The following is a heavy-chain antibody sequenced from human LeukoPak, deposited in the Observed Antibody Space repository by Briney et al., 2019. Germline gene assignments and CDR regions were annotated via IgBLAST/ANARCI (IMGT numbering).Heavy chain of an antibody. V-gene: IGHV3-23*01. CDR3: ARDPPHDNGDPGAYFFDS. J-gene: IGHJ4*02. CDR2: LSAGGTYS. D-gene: IGHD4-17*01. Sequence: GGSLRLSCAASGFIFSSYAMSWVRQAPGKGLEWVSALSAGGTYSYYADSVKGRFTISRDNSRNTLYLQMKSLRAEDTAVYYCARDPPHDNGDPGAYFFDSWGQGTLVTVSS. CDR1: GFIFSSYA.